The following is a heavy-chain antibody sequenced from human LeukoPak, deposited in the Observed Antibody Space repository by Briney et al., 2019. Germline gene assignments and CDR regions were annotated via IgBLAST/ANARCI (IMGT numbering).Heavy chain of an antibody. J-gene: IGHJ5*02. CDR3: ARDPNWRDDYEEVLFDP. Sequence: GGSLRLSCAASGFTFSSYAMHWVRQAPGKGLEWVAVISYDGSNKYYADSVKGRFTISRDNSKKTLYLQMNSLRAEDTAVYYCARDPNWRDDYEEVLFDPWGQGTLVTVSS. CDR2: ISYDGSNK. V-gene: IGHV3-30-3*01. CDR1: GFTFSSYA. D-gene: IGHD4-17*01.